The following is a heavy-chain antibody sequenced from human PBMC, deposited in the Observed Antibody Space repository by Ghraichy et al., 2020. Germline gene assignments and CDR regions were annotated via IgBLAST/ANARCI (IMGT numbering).Heavy chain of an antibody. CDR1: GYTFTSYA. CDR2: INTNTGNP. J-gene: IGHJ4*02. V-gene: IGHV7-4-1*02. CDR3: ARGPSVLYYYGSGSYYGTKPD. Sequence: ASVKVSCKASGYTFTSYAMNWVRQAPGQGLEWMGWINTNTGNPTYAQGFTGRFVFSLDTSVSTAYLQISSLKAEDTAVYYCARGPSVLYYYGSGSYYGTKPDWGQGTLVTVSS. D-gene: IGHD3-10*01.